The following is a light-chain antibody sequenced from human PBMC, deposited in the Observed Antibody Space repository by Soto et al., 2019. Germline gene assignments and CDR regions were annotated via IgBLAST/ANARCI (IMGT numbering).Light chain of an antibody. V-gene: IGKV2-30*01. CDR2: RVS. CDR3: MQGTLWPWT. Sequence: DIVMTQSPLSLPVTLGQPASISCRSSQSLVDSDGNTYLNWFQQRPGQSPRRLIYRVSNRDSGVPDRFSGSGSGTDFTLKISRVEAEDVGVYYCMQGTLWPWTFGQGTKVEIK. CDR1: QSLVDSDGNTY. J-gene: IGKJ1*01.